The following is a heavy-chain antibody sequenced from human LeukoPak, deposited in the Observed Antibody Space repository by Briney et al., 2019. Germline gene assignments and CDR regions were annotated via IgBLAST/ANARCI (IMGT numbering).Heavy chain of an antibody. Sequence: SVKVSCKASGGTFSSYAISWVRQAPGQGLEWMGRIIPILGIANYAQKFQGRVTITADKSTSTAYMELSSLRSEDTAVYYCARDPSKYSSGSYWGQGTLVTVSS. D-gene: IGHD6-19*01. CDR1: GGTFSSYA. V-gene: IGHV1-69*04. J-gene: IGHJ4*02. CDR2: IIPILGIA. CDR3: ARDPSKYSSGSY.